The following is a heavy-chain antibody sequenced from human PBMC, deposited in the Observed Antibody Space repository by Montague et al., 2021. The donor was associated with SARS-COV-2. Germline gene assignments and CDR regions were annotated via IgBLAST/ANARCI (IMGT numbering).Heavy chain of an antibody. Sequence: SLRLSCAASGFTFSSYWMHWVRQAPGKGLVWVPRINSDGSSTSYADSVKGRFTISRDNAKNTLYLQMNSLRAEDTAVYYCARDIVAPYYFGYWGQGTLVTVSS. J-gene: IGHJ4*02. V-gene: IGHV3-74*01. CDR3: ARDIVAPYYFGY. CDR2: INSDGSST. CDR1: GFTFSSYW. D-gene: IGHD5-12*01.